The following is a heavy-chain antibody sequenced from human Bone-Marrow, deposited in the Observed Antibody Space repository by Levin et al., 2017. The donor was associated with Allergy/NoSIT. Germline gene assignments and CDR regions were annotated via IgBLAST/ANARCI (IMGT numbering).Heavy chain of an antibody. CDR1: GYIFNNYG. V-gene: IGHV7-4-1*02. J-gene: IGHJ4*02. CDR2: INTNTGNP. D-gene: IGHD2-21*02. CDR3: AKVTTYCGNNCYSGSDC. Sequence: ASVKVSCKASGYIFNNYGMNWVRQAPGQGLEWMGWINTNTGNPTYAQGFTARFVFSLDTSVSTASLQISSLKAEDTAVYYCAKVTTYCGNNCYSGSDCWGQGTLVTVS.